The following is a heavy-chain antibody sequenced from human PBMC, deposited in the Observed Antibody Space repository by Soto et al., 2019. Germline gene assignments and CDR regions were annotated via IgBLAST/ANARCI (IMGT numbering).Heavy chain of an antibody. CDR3: AKDRSLLWFGEPSIDY. D-gene: IGHD3-10*01. CDR2: ISYDGSNK. CDR1: GFTFSSYG. Sequence: PGGSLRLSCAASGFTFSSYGMHWVRQAPGKGLEWVAVISYDGSNKYYADSVKGRFTISRDNSKNTLYLQMNSLRAEDTAVYYCAKDRSLLWFGEPSIDYWGQGTLVTVSS. J-gene: IGHJ4*02. V-gene: IGHV3-30*18.